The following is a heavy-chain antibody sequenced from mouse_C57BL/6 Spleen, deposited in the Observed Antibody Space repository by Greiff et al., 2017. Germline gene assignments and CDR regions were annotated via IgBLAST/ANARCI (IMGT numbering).Heavy chain of an antibody. Sequence: QVQLQQPGAELVKPGASVKLSCKASGYTFTSYWMQWVKQRPGQGLEWIGEIDPSDSYTNYNQKFKGKATLTVDTSSSTAYMQLSSLTSEDSAVYYCARSRCAYWGQGTLVTVSA. CDR2: IDPSDSYT. CDR3: ARSRCAY. CDR1: GYTFTSYW. V-gene: IGHV1-50*01. J-gene: IGHJ3*01.